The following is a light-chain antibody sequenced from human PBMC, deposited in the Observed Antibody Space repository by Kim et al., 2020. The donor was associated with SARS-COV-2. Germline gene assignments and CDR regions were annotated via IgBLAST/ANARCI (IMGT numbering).Light chain of an antibody. CDR3: QQYSSSPAT. Sequence: PGEAAPLACRASQSVSSNYLAWYQQKPGQAPRLLIYGASSRATGIPDRFSGSGSGTDFTLTITRLEPEDFAVYYCQQYSSSPATFGQGTKVDIK. CDR2: GAS. CDR1: QSVSSNY. V-gene: IGKV3-20*01. J-gene: IGKJ1*01.